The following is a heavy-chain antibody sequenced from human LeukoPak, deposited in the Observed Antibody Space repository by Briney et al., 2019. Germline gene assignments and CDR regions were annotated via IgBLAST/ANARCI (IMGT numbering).Heavy chain of an antibody. CDR1: GYTFTSYY. Sequence: GASVKVSCKASGYTFTSYYMHWVRQAPGQGLEWMGIINPSGGSTSYAQKFQGRFTMTRDTSTSTVYMELSSLRSEDTAVYYCAREAYYDSSGYTAEYFQHWGQGTLVTVSS. J-gene: IGHJ1*01. V-gene: IGHV1-46*01. D-gene: IGHD3-22*01. CDR3: AREAYYDSSGYTAEYFQH. CDR2: INPSGGST.